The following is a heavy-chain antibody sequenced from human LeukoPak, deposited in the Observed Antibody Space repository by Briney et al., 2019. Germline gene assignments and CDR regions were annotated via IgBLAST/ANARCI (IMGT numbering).Heavy chain of an antibody. Sequence: SETLSLTLAVSGGPISSSNWGRWVRQPPGEGGGGVGEILSCGGTKYHPSLKSRVTISVDKSKNQFSLKLSSVTAADTAVYYCARVLTMVRGVPPETYNWFDPWGQGTLVTVSS. D-gene: IGHD3-10*01. V-gene: IGHV4-4*02. CDR2: ILSCGGT. CDR1: GGPISSSNW. CDR3: ARVLTMVRGVPPETYNWFDP. J-gene: IGHJ5*02.